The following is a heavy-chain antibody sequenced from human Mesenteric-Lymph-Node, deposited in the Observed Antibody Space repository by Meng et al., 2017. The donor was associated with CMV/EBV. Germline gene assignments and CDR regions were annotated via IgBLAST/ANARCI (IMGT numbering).Heavy chain of an antibody. CDR3: AREMVRGARLVDY. Sequence: SETLSLTCTVSNVSISFYYWSWIRQPPGKGPEWIGHIYHSGNTKYNPSLKSRVTISIDTSMNQFSLKLSSVTAADTAVYYCAREMVRGARLVDYWGQGTLVTVSS. V-gene: IGHV4-59*01. D-gene: IGHD3-10*01. CDR1: NVSISFYY. J-gene: IGHJ4*02. CDR2: IYHSGNT.